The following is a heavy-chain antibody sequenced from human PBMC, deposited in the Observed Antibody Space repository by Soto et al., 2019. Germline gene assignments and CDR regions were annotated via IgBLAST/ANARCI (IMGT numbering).Heavy chain of an antibody. CDR2: IIPLFGTT. CDR1: GGTFSTYP. Sequence: QVQLVQSGAEVMMPGSSVKVSCKASGGTFSTYPINWVRQAPGQGLEWMGGIIPLFGTTNYAQKFKGRVTITADESTSTDYMELSSLRAEDAAVYYCARGATHGSSWYFWFDPWGQGTLVTVSS. J-gene: IGHJ5*02. D-gene: IGHD6-13*01. CDR3: ARGATHGSSWYFWFDP. V-gene: IGHV1-69*01.